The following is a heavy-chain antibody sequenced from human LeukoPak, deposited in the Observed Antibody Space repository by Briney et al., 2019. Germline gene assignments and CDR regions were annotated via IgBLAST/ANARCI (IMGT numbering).Heavy chain of an antibody. D-gene: IGHD2-2*02. CDR2: IKQDGSEK. Sequence: PGGSLRLSCAASGFTFSSYWMSWVRQAPGKGLEWVANIKQDGSEKYYVDSVKGRFTISRDNAKNSLYLQMNSLRAEDTAVYYCAREGYCSSTSCYIVDYWGRGTLVTVSS. CDR3: AREGYCSSTSCYIVDY. CDR1: GFTFSSYW. J-gene: IGHJ4*02. V-gene: IGHV3-7*01.